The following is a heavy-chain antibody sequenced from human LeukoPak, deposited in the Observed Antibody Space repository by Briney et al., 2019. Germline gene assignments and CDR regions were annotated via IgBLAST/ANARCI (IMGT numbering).Heavy chain of an antibody. Sequence: PSETLSLTCTVSGGSISSYYWSWIRQPPGKGLEWIGYIYYSGSTYYNPSLKSRVTISADTSKSQFSLKLSSVTAADTAVYYCATSYSSSWYNHWGQGTLVTVSS. CDR2: IYYSGST. CDR3: ATSYSSSWYNH. V-gene: IGHV4-59*01. J-gene: IGHJ1*01. CDR1: GGSISSYY. D-gene: IGHD6-13*01.